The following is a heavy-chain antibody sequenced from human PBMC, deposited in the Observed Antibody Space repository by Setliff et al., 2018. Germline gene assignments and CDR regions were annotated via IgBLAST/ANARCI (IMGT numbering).Heavy chain of an antibody. Sequence: LSLTCTVSGASIGSGSHYWSWIRQPAGRGLEWIGRIYTSGTTNYSPSLKSRVSISSGTSKNVISLKLNSVTAADTAVYFCAREYVVISFVRNTHSHYGMDVWGQGTTVTVSS. D-gene: IGHD2-21*01. CDR2: IYTSGTT. CDR1: GASIGSGSHY. CDR3: AREYVVISFVRNTHSHYGMDV. V-gene: IGHV4-61*02. J-gene: IGHJ6*02.